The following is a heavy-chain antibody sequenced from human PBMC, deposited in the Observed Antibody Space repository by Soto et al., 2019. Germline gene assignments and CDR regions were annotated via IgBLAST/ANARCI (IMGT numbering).Heavy chain of an antibody. J-gene: IGHJ3*02. CDR2: ISYDGSNK. D-gene: IGHD3-9*01. V-gene: IGHV3-30*18. CDR1: GFTFSSYG. CDR3: AKEGRTYYDILTGLGDAFDI. Sequence: GGSLRLSCASSGFTFSSYGMHWVRQAPGKGLEWVAVISYDGSNKYYADSVKGRFTISRDNSKNTLYLQMNSLRAEDTAVYYCAKEGRTYYDILTGLGDAFDIWGQGTMVTVSS.